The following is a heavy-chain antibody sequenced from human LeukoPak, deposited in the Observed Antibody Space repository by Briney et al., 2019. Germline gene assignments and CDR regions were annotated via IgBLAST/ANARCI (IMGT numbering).Heavy chain of an antibody. Sequence: PGGSLRLSCAASGFTFSSYAMNWVRQAPGKGLEWISSISGSGDNTYYADSVKGRLTISRDNSKNTLYLQMNSLRSEDTAVYYCARDNDSRDPPHFDYWGQGTLVTVSS. V-gene: IGHV3-23*01. J-gene: IGHJ4*02. CDR1: GFTFSSYA. CDR2: ISGSGDNT. D-gene: IGHD3-16*01. CDR3: ARDNDSRDPPHFDY.